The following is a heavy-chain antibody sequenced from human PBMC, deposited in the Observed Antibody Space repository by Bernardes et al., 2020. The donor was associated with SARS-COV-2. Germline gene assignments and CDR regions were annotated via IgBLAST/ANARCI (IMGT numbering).Heavy chain of an antibody. J-gene: IGHJ6*02. CDR2: IWYDGSNK. D-gene: IGHD6-6*01. Sequence: SLILSCAASGFTFSSYGMHWVRQAPGKGLEWVAVIWYDGSNKYYADSVKGRFTISRDNSKNTLYLQMNSLRAEDTAVYYCARDGSSSHYYYGMDVWGQGTTVTVSS. CDR3: ARDGSSSHYYYGMDV. V-gene: IGHV3-33*01. CDR1: GFTFSSYG.